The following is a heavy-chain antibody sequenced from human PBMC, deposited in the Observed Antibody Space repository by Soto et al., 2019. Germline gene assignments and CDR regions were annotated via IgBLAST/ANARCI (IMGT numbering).Heavy chain of an antibody. CDR2: VYNNGGT. D-gene: IGHD3-22*01. CDR1: GGSISSDY. V-gene: IGHV4-59*01. J-gene: IGHJ3*02. CDR3: ARGYYYDTSGYYSAFDI. Sequence: LSLTCTASGGSISSDYWSWIRQPPGKGLEWVGYVYNNGGTKYNPSLKSRVTISVDTSNNQFSLKLTSVTAADTAVYYCARGYYYDTSGYYSAFDIWGQGTMVTVSS.